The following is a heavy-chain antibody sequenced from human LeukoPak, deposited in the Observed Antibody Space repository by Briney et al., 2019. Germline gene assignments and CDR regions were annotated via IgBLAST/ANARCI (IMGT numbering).Heavy chain of an antibody. Sequence: GGSLRLSCAASGFTFSSYSMNWARQAPGKGLEWISYITSSSSSIHYADSVKGRFTVSRDNAKNSVYLQMNSLRDEDAAVYYCARHYYGSGSVDYWGQGTLVTVSS. V-gene: IGHV3-48*02. D-gene: IGHD3-10*01. J-gene: IGHJ4*02. CDR2: ITSSSSSI. CDR3: ARHYYGSGSVDY. CDR1: GFTFSSYS.